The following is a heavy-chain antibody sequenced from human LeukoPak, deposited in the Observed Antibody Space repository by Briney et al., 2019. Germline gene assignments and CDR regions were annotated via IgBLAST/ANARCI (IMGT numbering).Heavy chain of an antibody. J-gene: IGHJ4*02. Sequence: SVKVSCKASGFTFTSSAVQWVRQARGQRLEWIGWIVVGSGNTNYAQKFQERVTITRDMSTSTAYMELSSLRSEDTAVYYCAADQAAYDGRPFDYWGQGTLVTVSS. CDR3: AADQAAYDGRPFDY. CDR1: GFTFTSSA. D-gene: IGHD3-22*01. CDR2: IVVGSGNT. V-gene: IGHV1-58*01.